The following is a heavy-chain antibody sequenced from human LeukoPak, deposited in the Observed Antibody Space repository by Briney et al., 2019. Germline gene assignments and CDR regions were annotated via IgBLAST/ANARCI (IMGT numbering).Heavy chain of an antibody. V-gene: IGHV5-51*01. D-gene: IGHD2-2*01. J-gene: IGHJ5*02. CDR1: GYSFTSYW. Sequence: GESLKISCKGSGYSFTSYWIGWVRQMPGKGLEWMGIIYPGDSDTRYSPSFQGQVTISADKSISTAYLQWSSLKASDTAMHYCARRLHCSSTICYSWFDPWGQGTLVTVSS. CDR2: IYPGDSDT. CDR3: ARRLHCSSTICYSWFDP.